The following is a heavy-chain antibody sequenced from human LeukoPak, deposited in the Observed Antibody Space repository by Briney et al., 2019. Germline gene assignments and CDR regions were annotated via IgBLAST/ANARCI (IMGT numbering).Heavy chain of an antibody. V-gene: IGHV4-61*08. CDR3: ARMYSGTSYYFDY. CDR2: IHYSGST. CDR1: GGSVSSAGYY. J-gene: IGHJ4*02. D-gene: IGHD1-26*01. Sequence: SETLSLTCTVSGGSVSSAGYYWSWIRQPPGKGLEFIGYIHYSGSTKYNPSLKSRVTMSVDTSKNQFSLKLNSVTAADTAVYYCARMYSGTSYYFDYWGQGTLVTVSS.